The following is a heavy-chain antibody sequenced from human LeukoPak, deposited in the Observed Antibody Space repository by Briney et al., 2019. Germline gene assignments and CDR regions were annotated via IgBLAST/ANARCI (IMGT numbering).Heavy chain of an antibody. CDR2: ISGSGGST. J-gene: IGHJ4*02. D-gene: IGHD3-9*01. V-gene: IGHV3-23*01. CDR3: AKGERYFDWLSPIDY. Sequence: PGGSLRLSCAASGFTFSSYAMSWVRQAPGKGLEWVSAISGSGGSTYYADSVKGRFTISRDNSKNTLYLQMNSLRAEDTAVYYCAKGERYFDWLSPIDYWGQGTLVTVSS. CDR1: GFTFSSYA.